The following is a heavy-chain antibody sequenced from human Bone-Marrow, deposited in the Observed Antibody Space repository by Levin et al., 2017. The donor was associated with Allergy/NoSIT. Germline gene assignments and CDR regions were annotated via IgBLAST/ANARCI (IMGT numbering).Heavy chain of an antibody. CDR2: IWYDGSIK. CDR3: ARDRGRGVYCSGGSCYPDY. CDR1: GFTFSSYG. D-gene: IGHD2-15*01. J-gene: IGHJ4*02. V-gene: IGHV3-33*01. Sequence: GGSLRLSCAASGFTFSSYGMHWVRQAPGKGLEWVAVIWYDGSIKYYADSVKGRFTISRDNSKNTLYLQMNSLRAEDTAVYYCARDRGRGVYCSGGSCYPDYWGQGTLVTVSS.